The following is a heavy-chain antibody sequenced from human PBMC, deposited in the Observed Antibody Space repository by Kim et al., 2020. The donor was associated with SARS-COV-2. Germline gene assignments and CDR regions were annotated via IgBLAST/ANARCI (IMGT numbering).Heavy chain of an antibody. Sequence: GGSLRLSCAASGFTFSSYWMSWVRQAPGKGLEWVANIKQDGSEKYYVDSVKGRFTISRDNAKNSLYLQMNSLRAEDTAVYYCARGGRSKAVFLWFGESHPDDAFDIWGQGTMVTVSS. CDR3: ARGGRSKAVFLWFGESHPDDAFDI. J-gene: IGHJ3*02. CDR1: GFTFSSYW. D-gene: IGHD3-10*01. CDR2: IKQDGSEK. V-gene: IGHV3-7*03.